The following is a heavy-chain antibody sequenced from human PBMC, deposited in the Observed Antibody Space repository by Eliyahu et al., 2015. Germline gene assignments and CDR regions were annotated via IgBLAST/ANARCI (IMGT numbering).Heavy chain of an antibody. CDR3: APYYYDEKNHYSRFHP. CDR1: GFXFXTCW. CDR2: IKEDGSDK. V-gene: IGHV3-7*03. J-gene: IGHJ5*02. Sequence: EVQLVESGGGLVRPGESLRLSXXASGFXFXTCWMSWVRQGPGKGLEWVANIKEDGSDKYYVDSVKGRFTISRDNAKNSLHLEMNSLRAEDTAVYYCAPYYYDEKNHYSRFHPWGQGTLVTVSS. D-gene: IGHD3-22*01.